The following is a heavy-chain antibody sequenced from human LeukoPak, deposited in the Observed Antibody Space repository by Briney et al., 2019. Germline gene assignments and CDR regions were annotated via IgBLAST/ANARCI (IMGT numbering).Heavy chain of an antibody. D-gene: IGHD3-22*01. J-gene: IGHJ3*02. V-gene: IGHV1-2*02. CDR2: INPNSGGT. Sequence: GASVKVSCKASGYTFTGYYMHWVRQAPGQGLEWMGWINPNSGGTNYAQRFQGRVTMTRDTSISTAYMELSRLRSDDTAVYYCATDYYNSSGYHPPHGFDIWGQGTMVTVSS. CDR1: GYTFTGYY. CDR3: ATDYYNSSGYHPPHGFDI.